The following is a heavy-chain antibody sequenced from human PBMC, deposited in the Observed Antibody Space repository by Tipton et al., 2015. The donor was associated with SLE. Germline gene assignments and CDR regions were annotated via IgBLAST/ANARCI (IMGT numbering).Heavy chain of an antibody. CDR3: AREKADSSGWTEY. CDR1: GGSINSGSYY. Sequence: TLSLTCTVSGGSINSGSYYWSWIRQPPGKGLEWIGYIYYSGSTNYNPSLKSRVTISVDTSKNQFSLKLSSVTAADTAVYYCAREKADSSGWTEYWGQGTLVTVSS. J-gene: IGHJ4*02. V-gene: IGHV4-61*01. CDR2: IYYSGST. D-gene: IGHD6-19*01.